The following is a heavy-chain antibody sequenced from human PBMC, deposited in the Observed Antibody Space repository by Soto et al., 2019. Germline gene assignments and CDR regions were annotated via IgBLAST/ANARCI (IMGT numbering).Heavy chain of an antibody. CDR2: ISGNGEVI. J-gene: IGHJ4*02. CDR3: ARDVDADFRTDFDY. Sequence: PGGSLRLSCAAPGFTFSDYYIHWIRRAPGKGLEWISYISGNGEVIQYAASARGRFTISRDNAENSVYLEMESLRDEDTALYYCARDVDADFRTDFDYWGRGTLVTVSS. V-gene: IGHV3-11*01. D-gene: IGHD4-17*01. CDR1: GFTFSDYY.